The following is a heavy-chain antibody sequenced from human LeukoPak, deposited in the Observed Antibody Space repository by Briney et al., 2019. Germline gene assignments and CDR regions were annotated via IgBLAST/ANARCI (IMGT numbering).Heavy chain of an antibody. J-gene: IGHJ4*02. CDR1: GYTFTSYA. V-gene: IGHV1-3*01. Sequence: ASVKVSCKASGYTFTSYAMHWVRQAPGQRLEWMGWINAGNGNTKYSQKFQGRVTITRDTSASTAYMELSSLRSEDTAVYYCASIAAAGTQIDYWGQGTLVTVSS. CDR3: ASIAAAGTQIDY. CDR2: INAGNGNT. D-gene: IGHD6-13*01.